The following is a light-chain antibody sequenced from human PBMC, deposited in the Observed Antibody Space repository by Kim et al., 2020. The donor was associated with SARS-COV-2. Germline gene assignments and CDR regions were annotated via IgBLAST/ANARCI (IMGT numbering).Light chain of an antibody. CDR2: GAS. CDR3: QQDYNLLT. J-gene: IGKJ4*01. V-gene: IGKV3D-7*01. Sequence: PGERVTLSCRASRSVMSSYLTWYQQKPGQAPRLLIYGASSRATGIPARFSGSGSGTDFTLTISSLQPEDFAVYYCQQDYNLLTFGGGTKVDIK. CDR1: RSVMSSY.